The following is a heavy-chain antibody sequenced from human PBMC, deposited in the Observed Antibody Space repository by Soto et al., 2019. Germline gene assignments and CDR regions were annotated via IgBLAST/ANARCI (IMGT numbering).Heavy chain of an antibody. CDR2: IYYSGST. D-gene: IGHD6-6*01. J-gene: IGHJ6*02. CDR3: ARVRSSIAARRYYYYYGMDV. V-gene: IGHV4-30-4*01. Sequence: QVQLQASGPGLVKPSQTLSLTCTVSGGSISSGDYYWSWIRQPPGKGMEWIGYIYYSGSTYYNPSLKSRVTISVDTSKNQFSLKLSSVTAADTAVYYCARVRSSIAARRYYYYYGMDVWGQGTTVTVSS. CDR1: GGSISSGDYY.